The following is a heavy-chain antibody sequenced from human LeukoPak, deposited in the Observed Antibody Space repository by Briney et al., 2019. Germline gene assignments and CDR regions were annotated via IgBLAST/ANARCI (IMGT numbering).Heavy chain of an antibody. J-gene: IGHJ5*02. CDR1: GGSISSGSYY. CDR3: ARGGYYGSGNDFRFDP. CDR2: IHYTGST. D-gene: IGHD3-10*01. Sequence: PSETLSLTCTVSGGSISSGSYYWNWIRQPPGKGLECIGYIHYTGSTNYNPSRKSRVTISVDTSKNQFSLKLSSVTAADTAIYYCARGGYYGSGNDFRFDPWGQGTLVTVSS. V-gene: IGHV4-61*01.